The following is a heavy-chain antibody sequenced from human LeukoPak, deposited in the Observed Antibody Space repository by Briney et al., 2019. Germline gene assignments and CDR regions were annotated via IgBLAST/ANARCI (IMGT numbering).Heavy chain of an antibody. V-gene: IGHV4-34*01. CDR2: INHSGST. D-gene: IGHD5-24*01. J-gene: IGHJ4*02. CDR1: GGSFSGYY. Sequence: SETLSLTCAVYGGSFSGYYWSWIRQPPGKGLEWIGEINHSGSTNYNPSLKSRVTISVDTSKNQFSLKLSSVTAADTAVYYCARAPLGRRDGYQTLGYFDYWGQGTLVTVSS. CDR3: ARAPLGRRDGYQTLGYFDY.